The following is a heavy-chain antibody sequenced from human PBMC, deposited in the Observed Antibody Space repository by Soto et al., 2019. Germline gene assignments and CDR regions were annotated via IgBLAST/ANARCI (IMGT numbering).Heavy chain of an antibody. CDR3: AQNHGCPGFDF. J-gene: IGHJ4*02. D-gene: IGHD6-19*01. CDR1: GASISSRY. Sequence: QLQESGPGLVKSSETMSLTCTASGASISSRYWSWVRQPPGKGLEWIGHIYNGENTNYNPTLKSRVTISVETSKNQVSLNLGSLTAADTAVYYCAQNHGCPGFDFWGQGILVTVSS. CDR2: IYNGENT. V-gene: IGHV4-59*01.